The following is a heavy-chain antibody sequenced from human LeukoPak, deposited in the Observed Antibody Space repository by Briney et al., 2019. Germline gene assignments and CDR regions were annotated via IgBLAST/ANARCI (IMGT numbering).Heavy chain of an antibody. V-gene: IGHV4-30-4*01. CDR2: IYYSGST. Sequence: PSETLSLTCTVPGGSISSGDYYWSWIRQPPGKGLEWIGYIYYSGSTYYNPSLKSRVTISVDTSKNQFSLKLSSVTAADTAVYYCARAAYSGYDFNYWGQGTLVTVSS. D-gene: IGHD5-12*01. J-gene: IGHJ4*02. CDR1: GGSISSGDYY. CDR3: ARAAYSGYDFNY.